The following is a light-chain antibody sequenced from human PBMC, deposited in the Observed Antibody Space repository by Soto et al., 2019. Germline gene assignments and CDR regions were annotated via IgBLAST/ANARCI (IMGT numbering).Light chain of an antibody. V-gene: IGLV2-14*01. J-gene: IGLJ1*01. CDR2: EVS. Sequence: QSVLTQPASVSGSPGQSITISCTGTSSDVGGYNFVSWYQQHPGKAPKLMIYEVSNRPSGVSSRFSGSKSGNPASLTISGLQAEDEAAYSCSSYTTSSTYVFGTGTKLTVL. CDR1: SSDVGGYNF. CDR3: SSYTTSSTYV.